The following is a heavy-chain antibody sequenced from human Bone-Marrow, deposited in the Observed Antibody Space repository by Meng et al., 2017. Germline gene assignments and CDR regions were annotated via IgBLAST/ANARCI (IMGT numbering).Heavy chain of an antibody. V-gene: IGHV3-74*01. CDR2: INSDGSST. CDR1: GLTFNNYC. D-gene: IGHD7-27*01. J-gene: IGHJ4*02. Sequence: EGEVVAAGGGLVQTGGSLRLSCVATGLTFNNYCMHWVRQAPGKGLVWVSRINSDGSSTSYADSVKGRFTISRDNAKNTLYLQMNSLTAEDTAIYYCARVAWGFDYWGQGTLVTVSS. CDR3: ARVAWGFDY.